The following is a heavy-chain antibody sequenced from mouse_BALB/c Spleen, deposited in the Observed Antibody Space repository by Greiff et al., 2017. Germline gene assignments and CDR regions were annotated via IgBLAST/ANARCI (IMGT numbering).Heavy chain of an antibody. V-gene: IGHV2-5-1*01. J-gene: IGHJ4*01. CDR2: IWRGGST. CDR3: AKKDDGYYGYYAMDY. Sequence: QVQLQQSGPSLVQPSQSLSITCTVSGFSLTSYGVHWVRQSPGKGLEWLGVIWRGGSTDYNAAFMSRLSITKDNSKSQVFFKMNSLQADDTAIYYCAKKDDGYYGYYAMDYWGQGTSVTVSS. D-gene: IGHD2-3*01. CDR1: GFSLTSYG.